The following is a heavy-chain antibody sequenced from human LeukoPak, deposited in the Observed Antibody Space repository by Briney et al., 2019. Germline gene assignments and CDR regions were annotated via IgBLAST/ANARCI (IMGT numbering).Heavy chain of an antibody. CDR1: GYSFTSYW. CDR2: IYPGDSDT. CDR3: VKIDRQYCSRSNCYALDY. J-gene: IGHJ4*02. V-gene: IGHV5-51*01. Sequence: GESLKISCKCSGYSFTSYWIGWVRQMPGKGLEWMGIIYPGDSDTRYSPSFQGQVHISVDKSISTAYLQWSSLKASDTAIYYCVKIDRQYCSRSNCYALDYWGQGTQVTVSS. D-gene: IGHD2-2*01.